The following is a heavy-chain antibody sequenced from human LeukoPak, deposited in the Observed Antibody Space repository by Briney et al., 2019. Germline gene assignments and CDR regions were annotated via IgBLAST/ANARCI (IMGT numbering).Heavy chain of an antibody. J-gene: IGHJ6*02. CDR1: GFTVSRNY. V-gene: IGHV3-66*01. Sequence: GGSLRLSCAAAGFTVSRNYMSWARLAPGKGLEWVSIVTSAGSTHYATSVKGRFIISRDNSKNTVYLQMNSLRAEETAVYYCATRGLSGYYYGMDVWGQGTTVTVSS. CDR2: VTSAGST. D-gene: IGHD3/OR15-3a*01. CDR3: ATRGLSGYYYGMDV.